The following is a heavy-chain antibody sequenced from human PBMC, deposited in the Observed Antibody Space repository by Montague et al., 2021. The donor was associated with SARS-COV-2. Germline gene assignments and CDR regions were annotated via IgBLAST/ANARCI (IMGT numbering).Heavy chain of an antibody. D-gene: IGHD1-26*01. CDR2: IYYSGST. CDR1: GGSISSYY. CDR3: ARGGVGSLLERPLDY. J-gene: IGHJ4*02. Sequence: SETLSLTCTVSGGSISSYYWSWIRQPPGKGLGWIGYIYYSGSTNYNPSLKSRVTISVDTSKNQFSLKLSSVTAADTAVYYCARGGVGSLLERPLDYWGQGTLVTVSS. V-gene: IGHV4-59*01.